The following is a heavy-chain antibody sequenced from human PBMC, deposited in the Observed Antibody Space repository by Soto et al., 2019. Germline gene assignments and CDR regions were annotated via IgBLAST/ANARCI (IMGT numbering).Heavy chain of an antibody. V-gene: IGHV4-59*01. J-gene: IGHJ2*01. CDR1: GGSSSNYY. Sequence: PSETLSITCNVSGGSSSNYYWNWIRRPPGKGLEWIGYIYYRGSTKYNPSLKSRGTISADKSRNQISLKLTSVTAADTAVYYCSREVASPGEWYGALWGRGTLVNVS. D-gene: IGHD5-12*01. CDR2: IYYRGST. CDR3: SREVASPGEWYGAL.